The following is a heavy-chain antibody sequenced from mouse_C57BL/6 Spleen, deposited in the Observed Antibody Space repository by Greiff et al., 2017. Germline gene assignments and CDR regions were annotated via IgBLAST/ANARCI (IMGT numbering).Heavy chain of an antibody. CDR3: ESRGDYGYDGRGFAY. V-gene: IGHV1-9*01. CDR1: GYTFTGYW. CDR2: ILPGSGST. Sequence: QVQLQQSGAELMKPGASVKLSCKATGYTFTGYWIEWVKQRPGHGLEWIGEILPGSGSTNYNEKFKGKATFTADTSSNTAYMQLSSLTTEDSDIYYFESRGDYGYDGRGFAYWGQGTLVTVSA. D-gene: IGHD2-2*01. J-gene: IGHJ3*01.